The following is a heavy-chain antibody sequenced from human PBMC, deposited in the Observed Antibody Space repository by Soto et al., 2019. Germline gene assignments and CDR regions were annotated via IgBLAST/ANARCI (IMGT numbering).Heavy chain of an antibody. J-gene: IGHJ4*02. V-gene: IGHV5-10-1*01. Sequence: PGESLKISCKGSGYSFTSYWISWVRQMPGKGLEWMGRIDPSDSYTNYSPSFQGHVTISADKSTSTAYLQWSSLKASDTAMYYCARIPSIAVAGFYFDYWGQGTLVTVSS. CDR2: IDPSDSYT. D-gene: IGHD6-19*01. CDR1: GYSFTSYW. CDR3: ARIPSIAVAGFYFDY.